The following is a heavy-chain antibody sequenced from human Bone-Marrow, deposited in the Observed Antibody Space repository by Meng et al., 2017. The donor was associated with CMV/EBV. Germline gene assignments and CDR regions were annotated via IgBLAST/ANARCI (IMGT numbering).Heavy chain of an antibody. CDR3: AKDFVVVPAAIKATDLFDY. D-gene: IGHD2-2*02. CDR2: IWYDGSNK. Sequence: GESLKISCAASGFTFSSYGMHWVRQAPGKGLEWVAVIWYDGSNKYYADSVKGRFTISRDNSKNTLYLQMNSLRAEDTAVYYCAKDFVVVPAAIKATDLFDYWGQGTRVTGSS. CDR1: GFTFSSYG. J-gene: IGHJ4*02. V-gene: IGHV3-33*06.